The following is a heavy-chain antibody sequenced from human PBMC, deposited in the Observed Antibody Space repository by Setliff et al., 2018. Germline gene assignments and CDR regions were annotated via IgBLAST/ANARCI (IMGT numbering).Heavy chain of an antibody. CDR1: GGTFSSYA. J-gene: IGHJ6*02. D-gene: IGHD1-26*01. CDR3: ARDREWIVGATYYYYGMDV. V-gene: IGHV1-69*13. CDR2: IIPIFGTA. Sequence: WASVKVSCKASGGTFSSYAISWVRQAPGQGLEWMGGIIPIFGTANYAQKFQGRVTITADESTSTAYMELSSLRSEDTAVYYCARDREWIVGATYYYYGMDVWGQGTTVTVSS.